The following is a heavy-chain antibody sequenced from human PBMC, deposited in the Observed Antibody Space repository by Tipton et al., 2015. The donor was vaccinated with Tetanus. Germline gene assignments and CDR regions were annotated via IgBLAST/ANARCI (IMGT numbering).Heavy chain of an antibody. V-gene: IGHV3-7*01. Sequence: VQLVQSGGGLIQPGGSLRLSCAASGFTVSSNYMSWVRQAPGKGLEWVANIKQDGSEKYYVDSVKGRFTISRDNAKNSLYLQMNSLRAEDTAVYYCARDPGDYFDYWGQGTLVTVSS. CDR1: GFTVSSNY. CDR3: ARDPGDYFDY. CDR2: IKQDGSEK. J-gene: IGHJ4*02.